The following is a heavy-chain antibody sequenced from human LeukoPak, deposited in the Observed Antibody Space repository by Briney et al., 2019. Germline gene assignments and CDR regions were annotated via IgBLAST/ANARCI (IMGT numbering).Heavy chain of an antibody. Sequence: ASVKVSCKASGYTFTAYAMIWVRQAPGQGLEWMGWINTNTGNPTYAQGLTGRFVFSLDTSVSTAYLQISSLKADDTAVYYCAREPSWVVPAATPMADYFDYWGQGTLVTVSS. D-gene: IGHD2-2*02. CDR3: AREPSWVVPAATPMADYFDY. CDR2: INTNTGNP. J-gene: IGHJ4*02. CDR1: GYTFTAYA. V-gene: IGHV7-4-1*02.